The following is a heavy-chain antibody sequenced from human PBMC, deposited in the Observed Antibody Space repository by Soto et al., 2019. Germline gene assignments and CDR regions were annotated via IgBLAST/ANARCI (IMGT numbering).Heavy chain of an antibody. V-gene: IGHV3-33*01. CDR2: IWYDGSKK. J-gene: IGHJ4*02. CDR1: GFIFSSYG. Sequence: GGSLRLSCAASGFIFSSYGLHWVRQAPGKGLEWVAVIWYDGSKKYYADSVKGRFTISRDNSKNTLYLQMNSLRADDTAVYYCARDLGYGDYYFDYWGQGTLVTVSS. D-gene: IGHD4-17*01. CDR3: ARDLGYGDYYFDY.